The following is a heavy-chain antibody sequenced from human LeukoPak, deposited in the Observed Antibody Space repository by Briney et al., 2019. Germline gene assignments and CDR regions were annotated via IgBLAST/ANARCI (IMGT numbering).Heavy chain of an antibody. D-gene: IGHD3-22*01. J-gene: IGHJ4*02. Sequence: GGSLRLSCAASGLGFNSFSFNWIRQAPGKGLEWVSSITPTTSYIYYADSVRGRFTISRENAKNSLYLQMNSLRAEDTAVYYCARLRRTSDSSGYYYYYDYWGQGTLVTVSS. V-gene: IGHV3-21*01. CDR2: ITPTTSYI. CDR3: ARLRRTSDSSGYYYYYDY. CDR1: GLGFNSFS.